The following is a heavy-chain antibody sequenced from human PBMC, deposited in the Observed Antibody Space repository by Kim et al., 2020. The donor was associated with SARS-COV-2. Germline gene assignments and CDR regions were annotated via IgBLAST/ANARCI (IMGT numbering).Heavy chain of an antibody. V-gene: IGHV3-11*03. Sequence: GGSLRLSCAASGFTFSDYYMSWIRQAPGKGLEWVSYISSSSSYTNYADSVKGRFTISRDNAKNSLYLQMNSLRAEDTAVYYCARQAQSILSKTVLAFLGGMDVWGQGTTVTVSS. J-gene: IGHJ6*02. D-gene: IGHD2-15*01. CDR2: ISSSSSYT. CDR3: ARQAQSILSKTVLAFLGGMDV. CDR1: GFTFSDYY.